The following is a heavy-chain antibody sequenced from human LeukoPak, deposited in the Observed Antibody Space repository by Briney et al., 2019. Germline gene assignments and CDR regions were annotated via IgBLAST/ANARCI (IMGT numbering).Heavy chain of an antibody. V-gene: IGHV4-59*01. Sequence: SETLSLTCAVSGGSISSYYWSWIRQPPGKGLEWIGYIYYSGSTNYNPSLKSRVTISVDTSKNQFSLKLSSVAAADTAVYYCARALDSTMNYFDYWGQGTLVTVSS. J-gene: IGHJ4*02. CDR1: GGSISSYY. CDR2: IYYSGST. D-gene: IGHD2/OR15-2a*01. CDR3: ARALDSTMNYFDY.